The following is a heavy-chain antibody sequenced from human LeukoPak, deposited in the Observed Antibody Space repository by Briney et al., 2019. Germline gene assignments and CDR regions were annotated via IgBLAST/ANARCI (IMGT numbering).Heavy chain of an antibody. D-gene: IGHD3-3*01. J-gene: IGHJ5*02. CDR2: IYTSGST. V-gene: IGHV4-4*07. CDR1: GGSISSYY. CDR3: AREPPPRYKEWLLWGSWFDP. Sequence: SETLSLTCTVSGGSISSYYWSWIRQPAGKGLEWIGRIYTSGSTNYNPSLKSRVTMSVDTSKNQFSLKLSSVTAADTAVYYCAREPPPRYKEWLLWGSWFDPWGQGTLVTVSS.